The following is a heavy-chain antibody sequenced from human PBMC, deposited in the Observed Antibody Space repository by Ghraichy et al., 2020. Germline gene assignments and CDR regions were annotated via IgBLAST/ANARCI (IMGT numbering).Heavy chain of an antibody. CDR1: GFTVRSNY. J-gene: IGHJ4*02. CDR3: AREIQYFDTSGSHGFDY. CDR2: IYSGGTT. V-gene: IGHV3-53*01. Sequence: GGSLRLSCAASGFTVRSNYMNWVRQPPGKGLEWVSVIYSGGTTYYADSVKGRFTISRDNSKNTLYLQMNSLRAEDTAVYYCAREIQYFDTSGSHGFDYWGQGTLVTVSS. D-gene: IGHD3-22*01.